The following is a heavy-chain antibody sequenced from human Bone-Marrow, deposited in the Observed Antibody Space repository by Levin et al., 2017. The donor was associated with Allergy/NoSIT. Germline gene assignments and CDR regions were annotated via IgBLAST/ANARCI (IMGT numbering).Heavy chain of an antibody. CDR2: MSYDGSNK. J-gene: IGHJ6*02. V-gene: IGHV3-30*18. CDR1: GFTFSNYG. Sequence: GGSLRLSCAASGFTFSNYGMHWVRQAPGKGLEWVAVMSYDGSNKYYTDSVKGRFSISRDNSMNTLYLQMNSLRPDDTAVYYCAKDGGVCGSTACTNWKYFYYYGIDVWGQGTTVTVSS. CDR3: AKDGGVCGSTACTNWKYFYYYGIDV. D-gene: IGHD2-2*01.